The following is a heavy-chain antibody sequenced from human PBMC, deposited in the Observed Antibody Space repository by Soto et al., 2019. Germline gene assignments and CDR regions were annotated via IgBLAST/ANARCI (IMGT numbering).Heavy chain of an antibody. CDR2: IYYSGST. V-gene: IGHV4-31*03. Sequence: PSETLSLTCTVSGGSISSGGYYWSWIRQHPGKGLEWIGYIYYSGSTYYNPSLKSRVTISVDTSKNQFSLKLSSVTAADTAVYYCARHRYSSSSYPSVVWFDPWGQGTLVTVSS. CDR3: ARHRYSSSSYPSVVWFDP. D-gene: IGHD6-6*01. J-gene: IGHJ5*02. CDR1: GGSISSGGYY.